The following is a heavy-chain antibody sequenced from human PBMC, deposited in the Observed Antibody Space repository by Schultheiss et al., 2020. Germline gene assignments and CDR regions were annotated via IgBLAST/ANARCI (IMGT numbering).Heavy chain of an antibody. D-gene: IGHD6-13*01. Sequence: SETLSLTCTVSGGSISSYYWSWIRQPPGKGLEWIGYIYYSGSTNYNPSLKSRVTISVDTSKNQFSLKLSSVTAADTAVYYCAREATYSSSWYAMGPNYFDYWGKGTLVNVYS. J-gene: IGHJ4*02. CDR1: GGSISSYY. CDR3: AREATYSSSWYAMGPNYFDY. V-gene: IGHV4-59*12. CDR2: IYYSGST.